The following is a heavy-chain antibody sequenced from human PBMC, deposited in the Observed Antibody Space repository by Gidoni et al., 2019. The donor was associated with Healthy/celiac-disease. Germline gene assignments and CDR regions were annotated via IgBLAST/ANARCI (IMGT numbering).Heavy chain of an antibody. CDR1: GYTFPSYY. CDR2: INPSGGST. D-gene: IGHD6-19*01. Sequence: QVQLVQSGAEVKKPGASVKVSCKASGYTFPSYYMHWVRQAPGQGLEWMGIINPSGGSTSYAQKFQGRVTMTRDTSTSTVYMELSSLRSEDTAVYYCARETRYSSGWYHDAFDIWGQGTMVTVSS. J-gene: IGHJ3*02. CDR3: ARETRYSSGWYHDAFDI. V-gene: IGHV1-46*01.